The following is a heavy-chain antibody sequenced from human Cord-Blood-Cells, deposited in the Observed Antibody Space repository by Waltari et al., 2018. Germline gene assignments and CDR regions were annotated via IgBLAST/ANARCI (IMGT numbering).Heavy chain of an antibody. CDR1: GFTFSSYA. CDR3: AREAAAANDY. Sequence: QVQLVESGGGVVQPGRSLRLSCAASGFTFSSYAMHWVRQAPGKGLEWVAVISYDGSNKYYADSVKCRFTISRDNSKNTLYLQMNSLRAEDTAVYYCAREAAAANDYWGQGTLVTVSS. V-gene: IGHV3-30-3*01. J-gene: IGHJ4*02. CDR2: ISYDGSNK. D-gene: IGHD6-13*01.